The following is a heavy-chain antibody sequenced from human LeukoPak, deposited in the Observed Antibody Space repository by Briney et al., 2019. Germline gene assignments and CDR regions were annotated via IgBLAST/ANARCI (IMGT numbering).Heavy chain of an antibody. Sequence: ASGKVSGKASGYTVTNYGVSWVRQAPGQGLEWMGGIIPIFGTANYAQKFQGRVTITADESTSTAYMELSSLRSEDTAVYYCARNSLWFGELLLVYWGQGTLVTVSS. CDR1: GYTVTNYG. CDR2: IIPIFGTA. J-gene: IGHJ4*02. D-gene: IGHD3-10*01. V-gene: IGHV1-69*13. CDR3: ARNSLWFGELLLVY.